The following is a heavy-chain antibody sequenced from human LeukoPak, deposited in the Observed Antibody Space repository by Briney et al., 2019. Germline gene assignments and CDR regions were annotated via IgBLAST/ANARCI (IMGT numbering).Heavy chain of an antibody. V-gene: IGHV4-4*07. J-gene: IGHJ5*02. CDR3: ARGTIADPSYNWLDP. Sequence: SETLSLTCTVSGGSISSYYWSWIREPAGEGLEGIGRIYSSCSTFYNPSLKSRVTMSVDTSRNQFSLKLSSRTAADTAVYYCARGTIADPSYNWLDPWGQGSLVTVSS. D-gene: IGHD6-13*01. CDR1: GGSISSYY. CDR2: IYSSCST.